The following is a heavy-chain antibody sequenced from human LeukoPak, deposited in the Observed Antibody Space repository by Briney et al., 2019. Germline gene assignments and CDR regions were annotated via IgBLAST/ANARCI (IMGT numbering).Heavy chain of an antibody. CDR2: IWYDGSNK. D-gene: IGHD6-19*01. CDR3: ARDDSGWYP. J-gene: IGHJ5*02. Sequence: GRSLRLSCAASGSTFSSYGMHWVRQAPGKGLEWVAVIWYDGSNKYYADSVKGRFTISRDNSKNTLYLQMNSLRAEDTAVYYCARDDSGWYPWGQGTLVTVSS. CDR1: GSTFSSYG. V-gene: IGHV3-33*01.